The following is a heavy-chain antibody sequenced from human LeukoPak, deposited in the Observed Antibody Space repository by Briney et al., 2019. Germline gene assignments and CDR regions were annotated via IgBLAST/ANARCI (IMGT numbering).Heavy chain of an antibody. J-gene: IGHJ4*02. CDR2: ISSSSSYI. D-gene: IGHD4-23*01. Sequence: GGSLRLSCAASGFTFSSYSMNWVRQAPGKGLEWVSSISSSSSYIYYADSVKGRFTISRDNAKNSLYLQMNSLRAEDTAVYYCAKAVPKAVVTPSFDYWGQGTLVTVSS. V-gene: IGHV3-21*01. CDR3: AKAVPKAVVTPSFDY. CDR1: GFTFSSYS.